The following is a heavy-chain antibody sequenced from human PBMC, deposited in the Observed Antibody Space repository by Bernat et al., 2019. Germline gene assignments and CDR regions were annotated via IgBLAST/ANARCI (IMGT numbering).Heavy chain of an antibody. V-gene: IGHV3-64D*06. D-gene: IGHD3-3*01. CDR1: GFTFSSYA. CDR2: ISSNGGST. Sequence: EVQLVESGGGLVQPGGSLRLSCSASGFTFSSYAMHWVRQAPGKVLEYVSAISSNGGSTYYADYVKGRFTISRDNSKNTLYLQMSSLRAEDTAVYYCVKDLRDDFWSGYYDYWGQGTLVTVSS. CDR3: VKDLRDDFWSGYYDY. J-gene: IGHJ4*02.